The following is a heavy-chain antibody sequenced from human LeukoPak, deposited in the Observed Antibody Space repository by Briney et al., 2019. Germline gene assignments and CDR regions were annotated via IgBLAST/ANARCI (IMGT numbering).Heavy chain of an antibody. V-gene: IGHV3-30-3*01. CDR3: ARDRAIAARPDAFDI. Sequence: GGSLRLSCAASGFTFSSYAMHWVRQAPGKGLEWVAVISYDGSNKYYADSVKGRFTISRDNSKNTLYLQMNSLRAEDTAVYYCARDRAIAARPDAFDIWGQGTMVTVSS. J-gene: IGHJ3*02. D-gene: IGHD6-6*01. CDR2: ISYDGSNK. CDR1: GFTFSSYA.